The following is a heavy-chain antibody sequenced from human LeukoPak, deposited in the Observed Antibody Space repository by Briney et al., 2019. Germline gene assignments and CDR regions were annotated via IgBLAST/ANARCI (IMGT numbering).Heavy chain of an antibody. CDR2: ISGRGDST. D-gene: IGHD6-19*01. CDR1: GFTFSSYA. CDR3: AKVAVTGYFFDS. V-gene: IGHV3-23*01. Sequence: RSGRSLRLSCAASGFTFSSYAMSWVRQAPGKGLEWVSAISGRGDSTYFADSVGGRFSISRDNSKNTLYLQLNSLRADDTAVYYCAKVAVTGYFFDSWGQGTLVTVSS. J-gene: IGHJ4*02.